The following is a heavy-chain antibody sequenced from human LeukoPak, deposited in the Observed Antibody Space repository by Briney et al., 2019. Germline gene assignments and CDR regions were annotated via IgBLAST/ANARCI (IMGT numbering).Heavy chain of an antibody. CDR2: INPNSGGT. D-gene: IGHD2-21*01. Sequence: ASVKVSCKASGYSFTDKYMHWVRQAPGQGLEWMGWINPNSGGTNYAQKFQGRVTMTRDTSISTAYMELSRLRSDDTAVYYCARTSSTLWIVDYWGQGTLVTVSS. CDR3: ARTSSTLWIVDY. V-gene: IGHV1-2*02. CDR1: GYSFTDKY. J-gene: IGHJ4*02.